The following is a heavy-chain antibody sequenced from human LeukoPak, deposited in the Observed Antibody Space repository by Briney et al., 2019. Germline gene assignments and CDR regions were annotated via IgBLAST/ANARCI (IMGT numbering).Heavy chain of an antibody. CDR2: ISGDGGST. Sequence: GSLRLSCAASGFTFDDYAMHWVRQAPGKGLEWVSLISGDGGSTYYADSVKGRFTISRDNSKNSLYLQMNSLRTEDTALYYCAKDLRDGYKYYYYYGMDVWGQGTTVTVSS. CDR3: AKDLRDGYKYYYYYGMDV. J-gene: IGHJ6*02. V-gene: IGHV3-43*02. D-gene: IGHD5-24*01. CDR1: GFTFDDYA.